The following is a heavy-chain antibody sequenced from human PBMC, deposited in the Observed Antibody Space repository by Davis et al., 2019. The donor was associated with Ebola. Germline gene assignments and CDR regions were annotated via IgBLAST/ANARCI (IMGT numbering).Heavy chain of an antibody. Sequence: ASVKVSCKASGYIFTNYYMQWVRQAPGQGLEWMGVINPSGGAASYAQKFQGRVTMTTDTSTSTAYMELRSLRSDDTAVYYCARGIVVVPVAMVANWFDPWGQGTLVTVST. J-gene: IGHJ5*02. CDR1: GYIFTNYY. V-gene: IGHV1-46*01. CDR2: INPSGGAA. CDR3: ARGIVVVPVAMVANWFDP. D-gene: IGHD2-2*01.